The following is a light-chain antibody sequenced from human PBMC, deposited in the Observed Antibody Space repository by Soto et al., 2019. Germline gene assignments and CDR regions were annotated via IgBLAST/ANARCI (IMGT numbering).Light chain of an antibody. CDR3: QQYNNWPPT. V-gene: IGKV3-15*01. CDR1: QSVSSN. CDR2: GAS. J-gene: IGKJ4*01. Sequence: EIVMTQSPATLSVSPGERATLSCRASQSVSSNLAWYQQQPGQAPRLLIYGASTRATGFPARFSGSGSGTEFTLTISSLQSEDFAVYYCQQYNNWPPTFGGGTKVDI.